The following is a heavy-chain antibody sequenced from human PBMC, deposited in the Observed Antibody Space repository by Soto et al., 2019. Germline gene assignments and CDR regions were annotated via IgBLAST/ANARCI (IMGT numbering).Heavy chain of an antibody. V-gene: IGHV5-51*01. CDR3: ARHTHGYYYYYYGMDV. CDR1: GYSFTSYW. J-gene: IGHJ6*02. D-gene: IGHD6-25*01. CDR2: IYPGDSDT. Sequence: GESLKISCKGSGYSFTSYWIGWVRQMPGKGLEWMGIIYPGDSDTRYSPSFQGQVTISADKSISTAYLQWSSLKASDTAMYYCARHTHGYYYYYYGMDVWGQGTTVTVSS.